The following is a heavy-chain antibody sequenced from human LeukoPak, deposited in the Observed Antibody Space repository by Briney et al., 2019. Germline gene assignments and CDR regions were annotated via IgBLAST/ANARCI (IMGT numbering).Heavy chain of an antibody. CDR3: ARRPRYVFGNMYYFDY. Sequence: SETLSLTCSVSGGSISSYYWSWIRQPPGKGLEWIGYIYYSGRTSYNPSLKSRVTMSVDTSKNQFSLKLSSVTAADTAVYYCARRPRYVFGNMYYFDYWGQGTLVTVSS. CDR1: GGSISSYY. D-gene: IGHD1/OR15-1a*01. V-gene: IGHV4-59*12. CDR2: IYYSGRT. J-gene: IGHJ4*02.